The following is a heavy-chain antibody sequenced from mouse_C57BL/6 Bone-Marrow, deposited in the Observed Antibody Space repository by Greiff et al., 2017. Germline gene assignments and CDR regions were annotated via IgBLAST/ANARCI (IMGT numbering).Heavy chain of an antibody. CDR1: GYTFTSYW. CDR3: ASSYAYYIDY. Sequence: QVQLQQPGAELVMPGASVKLSCKASGYTFTSYWMHWVKQRPGQGLEWIGEIDPSDSYTNYNQKVQGKSTLTVDKSSSTAYMQLSSLPSEDSAVYYCASSYAYYIDYWGQGTTLTVSS. V-gene: IGHV1-69*01. J-gene: IGHJ2*01. CDR2: IDPSDSYT. D-gene: IGHD1-1*01.